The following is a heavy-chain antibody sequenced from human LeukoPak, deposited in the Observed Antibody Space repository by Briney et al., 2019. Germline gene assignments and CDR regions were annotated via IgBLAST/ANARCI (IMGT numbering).Heavy chain of an antibody. CDR2: INPNSGGT. Sequence: ASVKVSCKASGYTFTGYYMHWVRQAPGQGLEWMGWINPNSGGTNYAQKFQGRVTMTRDMSTSTVYMELSSLRSEDTAVYYCARDPNYYDSSGYYLYFDYWGQGTLVTVSS. J-gene: IGHJ4*02. CDR3: ARDPNYYDSSGYYLYFDY. V-gene: IGHV1-2*02. CDR1: GYTFTGYY. D-gene: IGHD3-22*01.